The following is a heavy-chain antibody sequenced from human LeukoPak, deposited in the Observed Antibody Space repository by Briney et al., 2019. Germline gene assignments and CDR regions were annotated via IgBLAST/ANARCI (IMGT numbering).Heavy chain of an antibody. V-gene: IGHV4-4*07. J-gene: IGHJ6*03. CDR3: ARLRFYDSTGYSPGHYMDV. D-gene: IGHD3-22*01. Sequence: KSSETLSLTCTVSGGPIYSYYLSWIRQTAGKGLEWIGRLYPGVSPNYNPSLKSRVTMSVDTSKKQFALKLNTVTAADTAVYYCARLRFYDSTGYSPGHYMDVWGKGTTVTVSS. CDR1: GGPIYSYY. CDR2: LYPGVSP.